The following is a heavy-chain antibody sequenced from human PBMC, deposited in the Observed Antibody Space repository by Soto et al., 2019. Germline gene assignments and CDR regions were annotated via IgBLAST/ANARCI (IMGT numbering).Heavy chain of an antibody. CDR2: IIPILGIA. Sequence: QVQLVQSGAEVKKPGSSVKVSCKASGGTFSSYTISWVRQAPGQGLEWMGRIIPILGIANYAQKFQGRVTSTAXXSXSXGDMELSSLRSEDTAVYYCAREGMITFGGVIVRDDYWGQGTLVTVSS. CDR3: AREGMITFGGVIVRDDY. CDR1: GGTFSSYT. J-gene: IGHJ4*02. V-gene: IGHV1-69*08. D-gene: IGHD3-16*02.